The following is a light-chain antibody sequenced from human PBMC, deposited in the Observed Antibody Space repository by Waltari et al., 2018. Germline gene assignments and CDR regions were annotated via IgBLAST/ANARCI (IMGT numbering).Light chain of an antibody. Sequence: QSVLTQPPSASGTPGQRVSISCSGSPSNIRSTTVNWYQQLPGTAPKLLIYSKNQRPSGVPDRFSGSKSGTSASLAISRLQSEDEADYFCAAWDDSLNGHVFGGGTKLTVL. CDR1: PSNIRSTT. CDR2: SKN. CDR3: AAWDDSLNGHV. J-gene: IGLJ2*01. V-gene: IGLV1-44*01.